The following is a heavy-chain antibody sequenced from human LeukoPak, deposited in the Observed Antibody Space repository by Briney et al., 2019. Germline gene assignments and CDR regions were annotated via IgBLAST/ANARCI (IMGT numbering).Heavy chain of an antibody. CDR1: GGSFNTYY. J-gene: IGHJ6*02. V-gene: IGHV4-34*01. Sequence: SETLSLTRAVYGGSFNTYYWSWIRQPPGKGLEWIGEINHSGSTNYSPSLKSRVTISVDTSKNQFFLKLSSVTAADTAVYYCARGSGGGSGNNYKDHYYGMDVWGQGTTVTVSS. CDR3: ARGSGGGSGNNYKDHYYGMDV. D-gene: IGHD3-10*01. CDR2: INHSGST.